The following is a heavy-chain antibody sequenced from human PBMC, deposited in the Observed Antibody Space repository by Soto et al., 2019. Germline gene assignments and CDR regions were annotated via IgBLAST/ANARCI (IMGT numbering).Heavy chain of an antibody. CDR1: EFTFNNYG. D-gene: IGHD3-22*01. CDR2: ISYDGSNK. Sequence: QAQLVESGGGVVQPGMSLRLSCIGSEFTFNNYGIHWVRQAPGKGLEWVAVISYDGSNKKFADSVQGRLTISRDNSKNTVYLQMNSLRPEDTAVYHCAKDQYYYSSSGYYVFDSWGQGTLVTVSS. J-gene: IGHJ4*02. V-gene: IGHV3-30*18. CDR3: AKDQYYYSSSGYYVFDS.